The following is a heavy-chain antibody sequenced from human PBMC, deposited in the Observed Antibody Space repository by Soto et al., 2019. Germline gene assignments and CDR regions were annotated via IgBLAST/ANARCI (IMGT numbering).Heavy chain of an antibody. V-gene: IGHV3-23*01. CDR2: ISVSDAFI. D-gene: IGHD1-20*01. CDR3: TRETVAGITGLDY. CDR1: GFNFGAFA. Sequence: GGSLRLSCAASGFNFGAFAVNWFRQAPGKGLEWVSGISVSDAFIYYADSVRGRFSISRDASENILYLQMNSLRVDDTALYYCTRETVAGITGLDYWGPGTLVTVSS. J-gene: IGHJ4*02.